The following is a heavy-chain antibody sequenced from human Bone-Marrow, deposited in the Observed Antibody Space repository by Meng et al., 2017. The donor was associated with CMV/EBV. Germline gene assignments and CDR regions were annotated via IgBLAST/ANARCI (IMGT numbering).Heavy chain of an antibody. J-gene: IGHJ6*02. CDR3: ARDRLVLFFMGDYYYGMDV. CDR1: GFTFSSYE. V-gene: IGHV3-48*03. D-gene: IGHD1-26*01. Sequence: GSLRLSCAASGFTFSSYEMNWVRQAPGKGLEWVSYISSSGSTIYYADSVKGRFTISRDNAKNSLYLQMNSLRAEDTAVYYCARDRLVLFFMGDYYYGMDVWGQGTTVTASS. CDR2: ISSSGSTI.